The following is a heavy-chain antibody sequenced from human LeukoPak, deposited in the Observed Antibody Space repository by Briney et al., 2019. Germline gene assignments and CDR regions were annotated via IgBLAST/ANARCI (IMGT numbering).Heavy chain of an antibody. D-gene: IGHD4-23*01. CDR2: IYYSGST. Sequence: SETLSLTCTVSGGSISSGGYYWSWIRQHPGKGLEWIGYIYYSGSTYYNPSLKSRLTISVDTSKNQFSLKLSSVTAADTAVYYCARTTVVAKYSDYWGQGTLVTVSS. CDR1: GGSISSGGYY. J-gene: IGHJ4*02. CDR3: ARTTVVAKYSDY. V-gene: IGHV4-31*03.